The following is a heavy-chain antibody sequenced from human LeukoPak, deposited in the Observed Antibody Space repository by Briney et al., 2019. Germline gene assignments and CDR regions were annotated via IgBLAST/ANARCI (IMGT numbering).Heavy chain of an antibody. V-gene: IGHV3-33*01. D-gene: IGHD3-3*01. Sequence: QPGGSLRLSCAASGFTFSSYGMHWVRQAPGKGLEWVAVIWYYGSNKYYADSVKGRFTISRDNSKNTLYLQMNSLRAEDTAVYYCASPTFWSGYYPYYYYGMDVWGQGTLVTVSS. J-gene: IGHJ6*02. CDR2: IWYYGSNK. CDR1: GFTFSSYG. CDR3: ASPTFWSGYYPYYYYGMDV.